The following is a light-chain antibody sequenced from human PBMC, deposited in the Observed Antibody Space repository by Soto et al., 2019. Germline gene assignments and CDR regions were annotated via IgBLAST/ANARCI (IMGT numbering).Light chain of an antibody. CDR1: SSNIGSNT. J-gene: IGLJ1*01. CDR3: AAWDDSLNGPYV. Sequence: QSVLTQPPSASGTPGQRVTISCSGSSSNIGSNTVNWYQQLPGTAPKLLIYSNNQRPSGVPDRFSGSQSGTSASLAISGLQSEDEADYYCAAWDDSLNGPYVFGTGTKLTVL. V-gene: IGLV1-44*01. CDR2: SNN.